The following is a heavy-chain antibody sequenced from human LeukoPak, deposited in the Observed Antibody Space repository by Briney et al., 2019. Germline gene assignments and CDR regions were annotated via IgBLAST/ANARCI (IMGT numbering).Heavy chain of an antibody. Sequence: PSETLSLTCAVSGGYISSGGYSWSWIRQPPGKGLEWIGYIYHSGSTYYNPSLKSRVTISIDRSKNQFSLKLSSVTAADTAVYYCAREGCSGGSCYFDYWGQGTLVPVSS. V-gene: IGHV4-30-2*01. CDR1: GGYISSGGYS. CDR3: AREGCSGGSCYFDY. J-gene: IGHJ4*02. CDR2: IYHSGST. D-gene: IGHD2-15*01.